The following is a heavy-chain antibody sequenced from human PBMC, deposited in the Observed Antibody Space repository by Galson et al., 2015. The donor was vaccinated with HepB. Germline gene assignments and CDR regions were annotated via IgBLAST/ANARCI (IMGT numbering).Heavy chain of an antibody. CDR1: GFTFSSYS. Sequence: SLRLSCAASGFTFSSYSMNWVRQAPGKGLEWVSSISSSSSYIYYADSVKGRFTISRDNSKNTLYLQMNSLRAEDTAVYYCAKDPGAAGGRFQHWGQGTLVTVSS. V-gene: IGHV3-21*04. CDR3: AKDPGAAGGRFQH. CDR2: ISSSSSYI. J-gene: IGHJ1*01. D-gene: IGHD6-13*01.